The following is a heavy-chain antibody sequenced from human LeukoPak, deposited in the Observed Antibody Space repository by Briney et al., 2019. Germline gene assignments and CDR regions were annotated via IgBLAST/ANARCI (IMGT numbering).Heavy chain of an antibody. CDR1: GGSISSSSHY. CDR3: ARAGYSYGIISYFDS. J-gene: IGHJ4*02. V-gene: IGHV4-39*01. D-gene: IGHD5-18*01. Sequence: PSETLSLTCTVSGGSISSSSHYWGWIRQPPGKGLEWIGVSTYYNPSLKNRVTISRDTSKNQFSLKLSSVTAADTATYYCARAGYSYGIISYFDSWGRGTLVTVSS. CDR2: VST.